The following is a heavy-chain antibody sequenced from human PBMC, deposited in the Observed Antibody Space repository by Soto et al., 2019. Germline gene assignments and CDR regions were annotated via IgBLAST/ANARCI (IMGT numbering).Heavy chain of an antibody. CDR3: ARDRQWLGGNWFDP. CDR1: GGSVSSGSYY. Sequence: SETLSLTCTVSGGSVSSGSYYWSWIRQPPGKGLEWIGYIYYSGSTNYNPSLKSRVTISVDTSKDQFSLKLSSVTAADTAVYYCARDRQWLGGNWFDPWGRGTLVTVSS. J-gene: IGHJ5*02. V-gene: IGHV4-61*01. D-gene: IGHD3-22*01. CDR2: IYYSGST.